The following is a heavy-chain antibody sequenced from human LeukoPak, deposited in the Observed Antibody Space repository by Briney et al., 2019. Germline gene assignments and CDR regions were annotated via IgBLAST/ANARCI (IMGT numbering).Heavy chain of an antibody. CDR1: GGSISSGDYY. V-gene: IGHV4-39*07. CDR2: IYHSGST. Sequence: SETLSLTCTVSGGSISSGDYYWRWIRQPPGKGLEWIGSIYHSGSTYYNPSLKSRVTISVDTSKNQFSLKLSSVTAADTAVYYCARLYCGGDCYTQFDYWGQGTLVTVPS. CDR3: ARLYCGGDCYTQFDY. D-gene: IGHD2-21*01. J-gene: IGHJ4*02.